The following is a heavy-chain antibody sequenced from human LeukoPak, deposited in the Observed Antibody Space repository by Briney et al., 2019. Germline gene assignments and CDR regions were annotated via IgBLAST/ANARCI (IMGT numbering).Heavy chain of an antibody. D-gene: IGHD3-10*01. CDR2: ISWNGGNI. V-gene: IGHV3-9*01. J-gene: IGHJ4*02. CDR3: AKVSIRGRRFDYFDL. Sequence: PGRSLRLSCAASGFNFDDFARHWLRQAPGKGLEWVSGISWNGGNIDYVDSVKGRFTISRDNAKNSLYLQMNALRTGDTAFYYCAKVSIRGRRFDYFDLWGQGTLVTVSS. CDR1: GFNFDDFA.